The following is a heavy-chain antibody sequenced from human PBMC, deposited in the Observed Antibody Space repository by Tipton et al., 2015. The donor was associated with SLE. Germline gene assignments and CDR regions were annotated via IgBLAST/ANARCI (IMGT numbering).Heavy chain of an antibody. CDR2: IYYSGST. CDR1: GGSISSYY. CDR3: AGAPQEAAFDI. V-gene: IGHV4-59*01. Sequence: LRLSCTVSGGSISSYYWSWIWQPPGKGLEWIGYIYYSGSTNYNPSLKSRVTISVDTSKNQFSLKLSSVTAADTAVYYCAGAPQEAAFDIWGQGTMVTVSS. J-gene: IGHJ3*02.